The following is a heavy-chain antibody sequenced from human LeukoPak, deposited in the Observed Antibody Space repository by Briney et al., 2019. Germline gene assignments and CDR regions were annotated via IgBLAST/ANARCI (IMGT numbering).Heavy chain of an antibody. V-gene: IGHV4-59*01. CDR1: GGSISSYY. J-gene: IGHJ4*02. Sequence: SETLSLTCTVSGGSISSYYWSWIRQPPGKGLEWIGYIYYSGSTNYNPSLKSRVTISVDTSKNQFSLKLSSVTAAGTAVYYCARAATTWTIDYWGQGTLVTVSS. CDR3: ARAATTWTIDY. CDR2: IYYSGST. D-gene: IGHD2-15*01.